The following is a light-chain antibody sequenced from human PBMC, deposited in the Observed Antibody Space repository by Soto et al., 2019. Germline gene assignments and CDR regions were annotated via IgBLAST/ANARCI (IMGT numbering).Light chain of an antibody. CDR1: SNDVGSYNL. J-gene: IGLJ1*01. CDR2: EGS. V-gene: IGLV2-23*01. CDR3: CSYEGSNYYV. Sequence: QSVLTQPASVSGSPGQSITISCTGTSNDVGSYNLVSWYQHHPGKAPKLMIFEGSKRPSGVSNRFSGSKSGNTASLTISGLQAEDEADFYFCSYEGSNYYVFGTGTKVTVL.